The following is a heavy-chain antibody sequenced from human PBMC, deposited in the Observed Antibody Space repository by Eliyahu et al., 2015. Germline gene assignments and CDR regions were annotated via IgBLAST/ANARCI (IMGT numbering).Heavy chain of an antibody. V-gene: IGHV4-39*02. D-gene: IGHD3-16*01. J-gene: IGHJ4*02. CDR3: VRDRGNWDTDH. Sequence: QLQLQESGPGLVKPSETLSLTCTVSGGSISSGGSYWGWIRQSPEKGLEWIGSIAGSGATYYRASLKSRVTISADTSKNQFSLNLSSMTAADTAVYYCVRDRGNWDTDHWGQRTLVTVSS. CDR1: GGSISSGGSY. CDR2: IAGSGAT.